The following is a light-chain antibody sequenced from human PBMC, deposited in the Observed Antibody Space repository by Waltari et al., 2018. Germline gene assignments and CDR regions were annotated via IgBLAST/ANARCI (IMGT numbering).Light chain of an antibody. Sequence: QSALTQPASVSGSPGQSITTSCIGTSNDVGRYDLVSWYQFPPGQAPQVLIYEAVKRPSGVSNRFSASKSGNTASLTISGLQADDEADYYCCSYAGTTTYVFGGGTKVTVL. CDR1: SNDVGRYDL. J-gene: IGLJ1*01. CDR2: EAV. V-gene: IGLV2-23*01. CDR3: CSYAGTTTYV.